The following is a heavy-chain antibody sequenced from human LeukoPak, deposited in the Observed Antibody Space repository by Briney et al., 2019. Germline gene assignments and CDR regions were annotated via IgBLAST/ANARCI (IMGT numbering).Heavy chain of an antibody. CDR1: GFTFSSYA. CDR2: ISGSGGST. CDR3: AKASRITMIVVVIKYFDY. D-gene: IGHD3-22*01. J-gene: IGHJ4*02. Sequence: GGSLRLSCAASGFTFSSYAMSWFRQAPGKGLEWVSAISGSGGSTYYADSVKGRFTISRDNSKNTLYLQMNSLRAEDTAVYYCAKASRITMIVVVIKYFDYWGQGTLVTVSS. V-gene: IGHV3-23*01.